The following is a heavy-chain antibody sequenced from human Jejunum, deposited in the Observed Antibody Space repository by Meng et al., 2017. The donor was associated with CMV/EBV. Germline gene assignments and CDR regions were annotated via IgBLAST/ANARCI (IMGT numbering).Heavy chain of an antibody. D-gene: IGHD4/OR15-4a*01. CDR3: AKEGVLYGMDV. V-gene: IGHV1-46*01. CDR2: INPSGYNT. Sequence: KASGYIFTEYYIHWVRQAPGQGLEWMALINPSGYNTNYTQKFQGRIIVTRDTSTRTVYMELNNLTFEDTAVYYCAKEGVLYGMDVWGQGTTVTVSS. CDR1: GYIFTEYY. J-gene: IGHJ6*02.